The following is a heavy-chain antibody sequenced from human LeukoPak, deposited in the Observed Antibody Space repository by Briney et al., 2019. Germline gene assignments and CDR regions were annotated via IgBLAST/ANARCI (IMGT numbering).Heavy chain of an antibody. CDR1: GGSINSGSYY. CDR3: ARGPAAATQG. V-gene: IGHV4-61*02. D-gene: IGHD6-13*01. CDR2: IYTSGST. Sequence: SETLFLTCTVSGGSINSGSYYWSWIRQPAGKGLEWIGRIYTSGSTNYNPSLRSRVTISVDTSKNQFSLKLSSVTAADTAVYYCARGPAAATQGWGQGTLVTVSS. J-gene: IGHJ4*02.